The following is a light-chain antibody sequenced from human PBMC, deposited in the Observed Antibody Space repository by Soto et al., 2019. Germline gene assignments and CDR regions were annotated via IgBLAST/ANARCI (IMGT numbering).Light chain of an antibody. J-gene: IGKJ2*01. CDR2: TSG. CDR1: QRITPY. CDR3: PPTYSTPYT. V-gene: IGKV1-39*01. Sequence: IQMTQSPSSLSASVGDRVTITCRASQRITPYLNWYQQKPGEAPKLLISTSGTLQRGVPSRFSGSGSGTYFTLTITALRPEDFATYLCPPTYSTPYTFGQGTKLEIK.